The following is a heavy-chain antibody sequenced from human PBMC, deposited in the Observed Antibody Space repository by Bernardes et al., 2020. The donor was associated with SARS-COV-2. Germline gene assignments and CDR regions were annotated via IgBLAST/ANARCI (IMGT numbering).Heavy chain of an antibody. D-gene: IGHD2-2*01. J-gene: IGHJ4*02. CDR2: ISLDGYNT. V-gene: IGHV3-23*01. Sequence: GGSLRLFCAVFGFSFSTSAMSWVRQAPGKGMEWVSGISLDGYNTYYADSVKGRFTISRDISKNTLFLQMDSLRVDDTAVYYCAKEVPANDYWGQGTLVTVSS. CDR1: GFSFSTSA. CDR3: AKEVPANDY.